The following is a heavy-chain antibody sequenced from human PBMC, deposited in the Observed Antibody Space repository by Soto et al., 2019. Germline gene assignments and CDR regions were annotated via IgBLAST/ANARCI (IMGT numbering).Heavy chain of an antibody. CDR2: ISAYNGNT. Sequence: QVQLVQSGAEVKKPGASVKVSCKASGYTFTSYGISWVRQAPGQGLEWMGWISAYNGNTNYAQKLQGRVTMTTDTSTSTAYRELRSLRSADTAVYDCARIAARQNWFDPWGQGTLVTVSS. CDR1: GYTFTSYG. D-gene: IGHD6-6*01. CDR3: ARIAARQNWFDP. V-gene: IGHV1-18*01. J-gene: IGHJ5*02.